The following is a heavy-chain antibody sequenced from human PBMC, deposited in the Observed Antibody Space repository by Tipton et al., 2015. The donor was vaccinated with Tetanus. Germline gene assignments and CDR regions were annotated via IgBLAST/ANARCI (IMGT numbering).Heavy chain of an antibody. Sequence: TLSLTCTVSGASLRGGDYHWSWIRQPPGKGLEWLVYISGSGATNSNYYLKSRITMTRYTSRNQFSLTLTSVTAADTAVYYCAGGFVRWYEPWGRGTLVSVSS. V-gene: IGHV4-61*08. CDR1: GASLRGGDYH. D-gene: IGHD3-10*02. CDR2: ISGSGAT. J-gene: IGHJ5*02. CDR3: AGGFVRWYEP.